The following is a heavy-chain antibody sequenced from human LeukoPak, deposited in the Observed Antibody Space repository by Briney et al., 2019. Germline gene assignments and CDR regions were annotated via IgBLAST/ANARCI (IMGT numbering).Heavy chain of an antibody. D-gene: IGHD3-22*01. CDR3: TRGAPIGYYDSSGRPNTFDD. V-gene: IGHV3-73*01. J-gene: IGHJ4*02. CDR1: GFTFSGSA. CDR2: IRSKANSYAT. Sequence: GGSLRLSCAAYGFTFSGSAMHWVRQASGKGLEWVGRIRSKANSYATAYAASVKGRFTISRDDSKNTAYLQMNSLKTEETAVHNSTRGAPIGYYDSSGRPNTFDDWSQGTLVTVSS.